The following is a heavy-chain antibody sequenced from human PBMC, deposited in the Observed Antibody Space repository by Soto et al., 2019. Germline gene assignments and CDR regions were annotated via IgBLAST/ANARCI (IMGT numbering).Heavy chain of an antibody. D-gene: IGHD2-15*01. CDR3: ARDGTCSGGSCYPTRFYYYYGMDV. CDR2: IYYSGST. J-gene: IGHJ6*02. Sequence: SETLSLTCTVSGGSISSGGYYWSWIRQHPGKGLEWIGYIYYSGSTYYNPSLKSRVTISVDTSKNQFSLKLSSVTAADTAVYYCARDGTCSGGSCYPTRFYYYYGMDVWGQGTTVTVSS. V-gene: IGHV4-31*03. CDR1: GGSISSGGYY.